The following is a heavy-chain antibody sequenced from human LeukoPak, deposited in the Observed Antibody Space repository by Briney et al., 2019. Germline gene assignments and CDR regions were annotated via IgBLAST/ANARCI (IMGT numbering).Heavy chain of an antibody. J-gene: IGHJ4*02. V-gene: IGHV4-59*08. CDR2: IYYSGST. CDR1: GGSISSYY. Sequence: SETLSLTCTVSGGSISSYYWSWIRQPPGKGLEWIGYIYYSGSTNCNPSLKSRVTISVDTSKNQFSLKLSSVTAADTAVHYCGGGSGSYYPFDYWGQGTLVTVSS. D-gene: IGHD3-10*01. CDR3: GGGSGSYYPFDY.